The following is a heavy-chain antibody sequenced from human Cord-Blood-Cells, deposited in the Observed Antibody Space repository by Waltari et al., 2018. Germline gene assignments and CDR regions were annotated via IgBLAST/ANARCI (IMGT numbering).Heavy chain of an antibody. Sequence: QVQMVTSGTDVEKARSSGNVTCTDLGCNFSRYPISRLGQAPGQGRESMGGILPIFGTANYAQKFQSRVTITADESTSTAYMELSSLRSEDTAVYYCASTRGDSGYGYYYYYYMDVWGKGTTVTVSS. V-gene: IGHV1-69*01. D-gene: IGHD5-12*01. CDR2: ILPIFGTA. J-gene: IGHJ6*03. CDR3: ASTRGDSGYGYYYYYYMDV. CDR1: GCNFSRYP.